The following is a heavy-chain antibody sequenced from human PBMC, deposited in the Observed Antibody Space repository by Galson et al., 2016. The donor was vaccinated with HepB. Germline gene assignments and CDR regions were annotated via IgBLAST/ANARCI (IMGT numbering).Heavy chain of an antibody. CDR3: AILKLGTLFDP. CDR1: GLTFSTCD. CDR2: IGTDEYT. D-gene: IGHD3-16*01. V-gene: IGHV3-23*01. Sequence: SLRLSCAVSGLTFSTCDMTWVRQAPGKGREWVSSIGTDEYTYYADSVKGRVTISRDNSKNTLYLQMNSLRAEDTAVYYCAILKLGTLFDPWGQGTLVTVSP. J-gene: IGHJ5*02.